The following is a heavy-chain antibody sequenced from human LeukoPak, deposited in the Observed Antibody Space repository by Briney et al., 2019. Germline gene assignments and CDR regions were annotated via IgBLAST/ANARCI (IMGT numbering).Heavy chain of an antibody. J-gene: IGHJ4*02. V-gene: IGHV1-8*01. Sequence: GASVKVSCKASGYTFTSYDINWVRHATGQGLEWIGLMNPNSGNTGHAQKFQGRVTMTSNTSISTAYMELSSLRSEDTAVYYCARDIVVVPAAMYYFDYWGQGTLVTVSS. CDR1: GYTFTSYD. D-gene: IGHD2-2*01. CDR3: ARDIVVVPAAMYYFDY. CDR2: MNPNSGNT.